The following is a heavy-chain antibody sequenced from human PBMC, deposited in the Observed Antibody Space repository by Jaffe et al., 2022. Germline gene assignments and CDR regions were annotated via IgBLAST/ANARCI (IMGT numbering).Heavy chain of an antibody. CDR3: ASSSGNWNGGFDY. J-gene: IGHJ4*02. CDR2: IYHSGST. D-gene: IGHD1-1*01. Sequence: QVQLQESGPGLVKPSETLSLTCAVSGYSISSGYYWGWIRQPPGKGLEWIGSIYHSGSTYYNPSLKSRVTISVDTSKNQFSLKLSSVTAADTAVYYCASSSGNWNGGFDYWGQGTLVTVSS. CDR1: GYSISSGYY. V-gene: IGHV4-38-2*01.